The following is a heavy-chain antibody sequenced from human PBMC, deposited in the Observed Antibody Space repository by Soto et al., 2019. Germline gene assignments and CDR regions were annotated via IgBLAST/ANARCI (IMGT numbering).Heavy chain of an antibody. CDR3: VCGWGRSGRRAV. Sequence: QVQLQEWGAGLVKPSETLSLTCAVSGGSFSGHFWNWLRQPPGKGLEWIGEINDSGRTNYNPSLKSRVALSVVTATNQFSLKLACVTSAYMAIENCVCGWGRSGRRAVWGLWTTVTVS. CDR1: GGSFSGHF. V-gene: IGHV4-34*01. J-gene: IGHJ6*02. D-gene: IGHD5-12*01. CDR2: INDSGRT.